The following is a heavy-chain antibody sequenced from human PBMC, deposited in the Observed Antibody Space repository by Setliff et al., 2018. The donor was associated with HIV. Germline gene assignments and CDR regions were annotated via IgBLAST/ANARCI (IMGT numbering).Heavy chain of an antibody. D-gene: IGHD1-26*01. V-gene: IGHV1-18*01. CDR1: GYIFNSYG. J-gene: IGHJ6*03. CDR3: ARALGDFWGWALLDGHYYMDV. Sequence: ASVKISCKASGYIFNSYGISWVRQAPGQGLEWMVWISAYNGHTNYAQNLQGRVTMTTDTSTSTAYMELRSLRSDDTAVYYCARALGDFWGWALLDGHYYMDVWGKGTTVTVSS. CDR2: ISAYNGHT.